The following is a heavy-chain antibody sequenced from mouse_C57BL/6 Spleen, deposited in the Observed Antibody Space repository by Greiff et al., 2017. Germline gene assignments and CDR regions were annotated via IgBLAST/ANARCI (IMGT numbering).Heavy chain of an antibody. CDR1: GSTFTSYW. Sequence: QVQLQQPGAELVRPGSSVKLSCKASGSTFTSYWMDWVKQRPGQGLEWIGNIYPSDSETHYNQKFKDKATLTVDKSSSTAYMQLSSLTSEDSAVXYCASPATSNSPYAMDYWGQGTSVTVSS. J-gene: IGHJ4*01. CDR3: ASPATSNSPYAMDY. D-gene: IGHD2-5*01. CDR2: IYPSDSET. V-gene: IGHV1-61*01.